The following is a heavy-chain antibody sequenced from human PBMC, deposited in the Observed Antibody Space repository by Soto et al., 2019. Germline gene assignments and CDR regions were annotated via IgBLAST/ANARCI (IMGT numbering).Heavy chain of an antibody. CDR2: FDPEDGET. D-gene: IGHD3-22*01. CDR3: ATVDSKDYYYGMDV. CDR1: GYTLTELS. V-gene: IGHV1-24*01. J-gene: IGHJ6*02. Sequence: ASVKVSCKVSGYTLTELSMHWVRQAPGKGLEWMGGFDPEDGETIYAQKFQGRVTMTEDTSTDTAYMELSSLRSEDTAVYYCATVDSKDYYYGMDVWGQGTTVTVSS.